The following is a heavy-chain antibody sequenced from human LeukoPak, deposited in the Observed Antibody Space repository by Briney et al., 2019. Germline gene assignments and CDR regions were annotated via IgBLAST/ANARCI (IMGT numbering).Heavy chain of an antibody. CDR1: GGSISSGGYY. V-gene: IGHV4-30-2*01. CDR3: ARLRGAGGPGNYYYYMDV. CDR2: IYHSGST. D-gene: IGHD4/OR15-4a*01. Sequence: PSQTLSLTCTVSGGSISSGGYYWSWIRQPPGKGLEWIGYIYHSGSTYYNPSLKSRVTISVDRSKNQFSLKLSSVTAADTAVYYCARLRGAGGPGNYYYYMDVWGKGTTVTVSS. J-gene: IGHJ6*03.